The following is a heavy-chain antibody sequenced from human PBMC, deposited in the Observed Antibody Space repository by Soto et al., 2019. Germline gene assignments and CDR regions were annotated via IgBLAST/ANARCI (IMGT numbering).Heavy chain of an antibody. V-gene: IGHV4-39*07. D-gene: IGHD3-3*01. J-gene: IGHJ4*02. CDR2: IFYSGST. Sequence: SETLSLTCTVSGGSVSSGSYYWGWIRQPPGKGLEWIGSIFYSGSTYYNPSLKSRVTISVDTSKNQFSLKLNSVTAADTAVYYCARSTSTIFGVITLFFDYWGQGTLVTVSS. CDR3: ARSTSTIFGVITLFFDY. CDR1: GGSVSSGSYY.